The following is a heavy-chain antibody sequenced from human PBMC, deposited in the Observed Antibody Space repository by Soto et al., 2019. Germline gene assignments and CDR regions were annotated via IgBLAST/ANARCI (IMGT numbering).Heavy chain of an antibody. CDR2: ISGSGGST. CDR3: AKNVIVATIFEYYFDY. Sequence: GGSLSLSCAVSGFPFSSFALSWVRQAPGKGLDWVSAISGSGGSTYYADSVTGRFTISRDNSKNTLYLQMNSLRAEDTAVYYCAKNVIVATIFEYYFDYWGQGTLVTVSS. D-gene: IGHD5-12*01. J-gene: IGHJ4*02. V-gene: IGHV3-23*01. CDR1: GFPFSSFA.